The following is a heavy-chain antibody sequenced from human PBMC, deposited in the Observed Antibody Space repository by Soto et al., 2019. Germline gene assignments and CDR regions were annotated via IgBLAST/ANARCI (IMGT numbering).Heavy chain of an antibody. D-gene: IGHD3-10*01. J-gene: IGHJ5*02. CDR1: GGSISSGDYY. CDR3: ARGPPPLGYYGSGSYCFDP. Sequence: PWETLSLTCTVSGGSISSGDYYWSWIRQPPGKGLEWIGYIYYSGSTYYNPSLKSRVTISVDTSKNQFSLKLSSVTAADTAVYYCARGPPPLGYYGSGSYCFDPWGQGTLVTVSS. CDR2: IYYSGST. V-gene: IGHV4-30-4*01.